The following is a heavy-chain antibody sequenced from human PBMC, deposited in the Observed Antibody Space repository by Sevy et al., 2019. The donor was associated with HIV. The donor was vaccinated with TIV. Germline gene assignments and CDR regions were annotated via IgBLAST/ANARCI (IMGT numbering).Heavy chain of an antibody. J-gene: IGHJ4*02. D-gene: IGHD2-8*01. CDR1: GFTFSKYS. Sequence: GGSLRLSCAASGFTFSKYSMSWVRQPPGKGLEWVSTFFFGCGEINYADSVKGRFTISRDNSKSSVYLQMNNLRTEDTAVYYCAREGCTKPHDYWGQGTLVTVSS. CDR2: FFFGCGEI. V-gene: IGHV3-23*01. CDR3: AREGCTKPHDY.